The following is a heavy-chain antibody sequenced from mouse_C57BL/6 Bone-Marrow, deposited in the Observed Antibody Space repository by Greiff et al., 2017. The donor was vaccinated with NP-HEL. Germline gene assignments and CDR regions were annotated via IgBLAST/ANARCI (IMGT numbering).Heavy chain of an antibody. CDR1: GFTFSSYA. V-gene: IGHV5-4*01. CDR3: ARVLLLRLDY. CDR2: ISDGGSYT. Sequence: EVQLVESGGGLVKPGGSLKLSCAASGFTFSSYAMSWVRLTPEKRLEWVATISDGGSYTYYPDNVKGRFTISRDNAKNNLYLQMSHLKSEDTAMYYCARVLLLRLDYWGQGTTLTVSS. D-gene: IGHD1-1*01. J-gene: IGHJ2*01.